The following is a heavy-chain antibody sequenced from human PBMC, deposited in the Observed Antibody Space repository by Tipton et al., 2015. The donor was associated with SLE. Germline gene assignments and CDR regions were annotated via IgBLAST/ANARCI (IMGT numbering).Heavy chain of an antibody. Sequence: GSLRLSCATSGFKFDAYNMHWVRQGPGEGLEWLSLISPDGGSRYYEDSVKGRFTISRDNSKNSIYLQMNSLRTEDTALYYCTKDRRQLGSGGDFDNWGQGTLVAVSS. J-gene: IGHJ5*02. CDR1: GFKFDAYN. V-gene: IGHV3-43*01. CDR2: ISPDGGSR. D-gene: IGHD2-21*01. CDR3: TKDRRQLGSGGDFDN.